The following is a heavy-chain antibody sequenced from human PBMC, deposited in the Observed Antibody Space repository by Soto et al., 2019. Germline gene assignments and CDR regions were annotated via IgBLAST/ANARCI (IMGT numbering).Heavy chain of an antibody. CDR2: IKTKIEGETT. CDR1: GFSISSAW. J-gene: IGHJ6*02. CDR3: TTGSVEGV. D-gene: IGHD2-15*01. Sequence: QLVESGGGLVRPVGSLRLSCSASGFSISSAWMNWVRQAPGKGLEWVGRIKTKIEGETTAYAAPVNGRFTVSRDDSKNMLYLQMNSLNSDDKDLYYCTTGSVEGVWGQGTTVTVSS. V-gene: IGHV3-15*07.